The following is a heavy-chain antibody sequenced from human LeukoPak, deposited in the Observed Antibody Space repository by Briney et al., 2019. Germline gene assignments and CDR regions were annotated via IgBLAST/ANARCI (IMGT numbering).Heavy chain of an antibody. Sequence: PGGSLRLSCAASGFTFSSYSMNWVRQAPGKGLEWVSSISSSSSYIYYADSVKGRFTISRDNAKNSLYLQMNSLRAEDTAVYYCARDDPALPLAAAWAPCYMDVWGKGTTVTVSS. CDR1: GFTFSSYS. J-gene: IGHJ6*03. D-gene: IGHD6-13*01. V-gene: IGHV3-21*01. CDR3: ARDDPALPLAAAWAPCYMDV. CDR2: ISSSSSYI.